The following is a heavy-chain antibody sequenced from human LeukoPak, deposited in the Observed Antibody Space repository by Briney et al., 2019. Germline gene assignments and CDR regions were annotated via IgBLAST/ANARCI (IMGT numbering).Heavy chain of an antibody. CDR3: ARDIRSGSYFGWFDP. CDR2: IYYSGST. J-gene: IGHJ5*02. D-gene: IGHD3-10*01. CDR1: GGSISSSSYY. V-gene: IGHV4-39*02. Sequence: SETLSLTCTVSGGSISSSSYYWGWIRQPPGKGLEWIGSIYYSGSTYYNPSLKSRVTISVDTFKNQFSLKLSSVTAADTAVYYCARDIRSGSYFGWFDPWGRGTLVTVSS.